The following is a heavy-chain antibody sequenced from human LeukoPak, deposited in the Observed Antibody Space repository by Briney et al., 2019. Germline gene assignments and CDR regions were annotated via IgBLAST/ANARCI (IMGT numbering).Heavy chain of an antibody. D-gene: IGHD3-22*01. V-gene: IGHV4-59*01. Sequence: SETLSLTCTVSGGSISSYYWSWIRQPPGKGLEWIGYIYYSGSTNYNPSLKSRVTISVDTSKNQFSLKLSSVTAADTAVYYCARTGYYYDSSGYYYYFDYWGQGTLATVSS. CDR1: GGSISSYY. J-gene: IGHJ4*02. CDR2: IYYSGST. CDR3: ARTGYYYDSSGYYYYFDY.